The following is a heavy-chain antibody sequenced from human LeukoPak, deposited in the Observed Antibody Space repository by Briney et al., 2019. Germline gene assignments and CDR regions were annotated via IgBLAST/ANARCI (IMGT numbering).Heavy chain of an antibody. V-gene: IGHV4-61*01. J-gene: IGHJ4*02. D-gene: IGHD6-13*01. CDR2: MSNSGHT. CDR3: ARVSAAGTGPDS. Sequence: SPSETLSLTCTVSGDSVSSGNYYWSWIRRPPGKGLEWIGFMSNSGHTDSTPSLKSRVTISLDTSKNQFSLKLNSVTAADTAVYYCARVSAAGTGPDSWGQGTLVTVSS. CDR1: GDSVSSGNYY.